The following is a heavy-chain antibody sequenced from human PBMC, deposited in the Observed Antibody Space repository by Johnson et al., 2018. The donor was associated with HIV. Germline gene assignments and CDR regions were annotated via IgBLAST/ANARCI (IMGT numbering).Heavy chain of an antibody. CDR3: ARLKNGAFDI. D-gene: IGHD2-8*01. J-gene: IGHJ3*02. V-gene: IGHV3-30*19. CDR1: GFTFSNYA. Sequence: QVQLVESGGGVVQPGRSLRLSCAASGFTFSNYAMHWVRQAPGKGLEWVAVISYDGSNKYYADSVKGRFTISRDNSKNTLYLQMNSLRVQDTAVYYCARLKNGAFDIWGQGTMVTVSS. CDR2: ISYDGSNK.